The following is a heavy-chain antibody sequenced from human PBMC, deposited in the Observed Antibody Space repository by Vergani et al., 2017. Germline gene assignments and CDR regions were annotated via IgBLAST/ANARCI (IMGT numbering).Heavy chain of an antibody. V-gene: IGHV1-2*04. Sequence: QVQLVQSGAEVKKPGASVKVSCKASGYTFTGYYMHWVRQAPGQGLEWMGWINPNSGGTNYAKKFQGWATMTRDTSISTAYMDLSRLRSDDTSVYYCARARARGNWNELYFDDWGQGSLVTVSS. D-gene: IGHD1-20*01. J-gene: IGHJ4*02. CDR3: ARARARGNWNELYFDD. CDR2: INPNSGGT. CDR1: GYTFTGYY.